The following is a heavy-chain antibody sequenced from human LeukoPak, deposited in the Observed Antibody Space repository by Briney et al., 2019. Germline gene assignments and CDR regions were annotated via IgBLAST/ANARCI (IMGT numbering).Heavy chain of an antibody. D-gene: IGHD3-10*01. CDR3: ARNYYGSGSYYPPKL. CDR2: IIPIFGTA. V-gene: IGHV1-69*13. CDR1: GGTFSSHA. Sequence: SVKVSCKASGGTFSSHAISWVRQAPGQGLEWMGGIIPIFGTANYAQKFQGRVTITADESTSTAYMELSSLRSEDTAVYYCARNYYGSGSYYPPKLWGQGTLVTVSS. J-gene: IGHJ4*02.